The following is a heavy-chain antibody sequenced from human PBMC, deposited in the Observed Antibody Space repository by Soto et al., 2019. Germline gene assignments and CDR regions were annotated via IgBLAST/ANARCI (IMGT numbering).Heavy chain of an antibody. Sequence: PGGSLRLSCAASGFTFSSYGMHWVRQAPGKGLEWVAVIWYDGSNKYYADSVKGRFTISRDNSKNTLYLQMNSLRAEDTAVYYCASSIYYYDSSGYDAFDIWGQGTMVTVSS. D-gene: IGHD3-22*01. CDR1: GFTFSSYG. J-gene: IGHJ3*02. V-gene: IGHV3-33*01. CDR2: IWYDGSNK. CDR3: ASSIYYYDSSGYDAFDI.